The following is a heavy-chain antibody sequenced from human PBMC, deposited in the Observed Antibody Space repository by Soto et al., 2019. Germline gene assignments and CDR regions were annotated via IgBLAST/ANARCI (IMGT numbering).Heavy chain of an antibody. CDR2: LSYDGSDK. J-gene: IGHJ6*02. CDR3: AKGRSYYYYYGVDA. CDR1: GFTFSSYA. V-gene: IGHV3-30*18. Sequence: GGSLRLSCAASGFTFSSYAMHWVRQAPGKGLEWVAILSYDGSDKYYADSVKGRFTISRDNSKNTLYLQMNSLRAEDTALYYCAKGRSYYYYYGVDAWGQGTTVTVSS.